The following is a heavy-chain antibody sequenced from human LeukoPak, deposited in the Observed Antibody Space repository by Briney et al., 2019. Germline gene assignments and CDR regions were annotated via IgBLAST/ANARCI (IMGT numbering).Heavy chain of an antibody. V-gene: IGHV4-61*02. J-gene: IGHJ3*02. D-gene: IGHD6-13*01. Sequence: TLSLTCTVSGGSISSGSYYWSWIRQPAGKGLEWIGRIYTSGSTNYNPSLKSRVTISVDTSKNQFSLKLSSVTAADTAVYYCARGKYSSSWYGYGVGAFDIWGQGTMVTVSS. CDR3: ARGKYSSSWYGYGVGAFDI. CDR2: IYTSGST. CDR1: GGSISSGSYY.